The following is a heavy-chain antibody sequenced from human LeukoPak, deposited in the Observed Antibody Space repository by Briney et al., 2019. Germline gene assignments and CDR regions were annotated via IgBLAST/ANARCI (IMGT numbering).Heavy chain of an antibody. CDR1: GGSISSSSYY. CDR3: ARHNNNWYMVPFNI. CDR2: IYYSGST. V-gene: IGHV4-39*01. Sequence: PSETLSLTCTVSGGSISSSSYYWGWIRQPPGKGLEWIGSIYYSGSTYYNPSLKSRVTISVDTSKNQFSLKLTSVTAADTAVYYCARHNNNWYMVPFNIWGQATMVTVSS. J-gene: IGHJ3*02. D-gene: IGHD1-1*01.